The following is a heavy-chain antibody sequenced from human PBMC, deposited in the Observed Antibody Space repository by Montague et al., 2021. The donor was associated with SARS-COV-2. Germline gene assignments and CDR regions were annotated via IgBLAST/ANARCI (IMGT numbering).Heavy chain of an antibody. J-gene: IGHJ4*02. Sequence: PALVKPTQTLTLTCTFSGFSLSTSGMCESWIRQPPGKALEWLARIDWDDDKYYSTSLKTRLTISKDTSKNQVVLTMTNMDPVDTATYYCARTYYGGRPFDYWGQGTLVTVSS. D-gene: IGHD4-23*01. V-gene: IGHV2-70*11. CDR2: IDWDDDK. CDR1: GFSLSTSGMC. CDR3: ARTYYGGRPFDY.